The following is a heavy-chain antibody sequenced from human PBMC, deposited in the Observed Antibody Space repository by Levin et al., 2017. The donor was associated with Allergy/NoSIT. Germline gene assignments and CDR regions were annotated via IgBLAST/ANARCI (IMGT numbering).Heavy chain of an antibody. CDR2: INHSGST. CDR1: GGSFSGYY. V-gene: IGHV4-34*01. D-gene: IGHD6-13*01. CDR3: ARGLVSSSWFDY. Sequence: SQTLSLTCAVYGGSFSGYYWSWIRQPPGKGLEWIGEINHSGSTNYNPSLKSRVTISVDTSKNQFSLKLSSVTAADTAVYYCARGLVSSSWFDYWGQGTLVTVSS. J-gene: IGHJ4*02.